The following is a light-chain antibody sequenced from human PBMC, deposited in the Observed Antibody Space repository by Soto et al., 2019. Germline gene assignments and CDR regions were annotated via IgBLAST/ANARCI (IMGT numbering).Light chain of an antibody. J-gene: IGKJ1*01. CDR1: QSISSW. Sequence: DIQMTQSPSTLSASVGDRVTITCRASQSISSWLAWYQQKPGKAPKLLIYDASSLESGVPSRFSGSGSGTEFTLTSSSLQPDDFATYYCQLSNSSSTSGHETKVNI. CDR2: DAS. CDR3: QLSNSSST. V-gene: IGKV1-5*01.